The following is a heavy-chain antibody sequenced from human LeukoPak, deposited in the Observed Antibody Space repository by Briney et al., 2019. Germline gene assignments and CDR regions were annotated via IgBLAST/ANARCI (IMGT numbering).Heavy chain of an antibody. CDR1: GYTFTSYY. J-gene: IGHJ4*02. CDR3: ARDLYCSGGSCYLFDY. CDR2: INPSGGST. D-gene: IGHD2-15*01. V-gene: IGHV1-46*01. Sequence: ASVKVSCKASGYTFTSYYMHWVRQAPGQGLEWMGIINPSGGSTSYAQKFQGRVTMTRDMSTSTVYMELSSLRSDDTAVYYCARDLYCSGGSCYLFDYWSQGTLVTVSS.